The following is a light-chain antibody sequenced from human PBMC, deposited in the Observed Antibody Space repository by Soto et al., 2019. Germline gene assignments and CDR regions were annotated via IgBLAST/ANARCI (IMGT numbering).Light chain of an antibody. J-gene: IGLJ3*02. V-gene: IGLV1-40*01. CDR1: SSNIGKDYD. CDR2: SNF. Sequence: QSVLTQPPSVSGAPGQGVTISCRGSSSNIGKDYDVHWYQQLPGAAPTLLIYSNFNRPSGVPYRFSGSKSGSSASLVITGLQAEDEADYYCQSYDNSLGGWVFGGGTKVTVL. CDR3: QSYDNSLGGWV.